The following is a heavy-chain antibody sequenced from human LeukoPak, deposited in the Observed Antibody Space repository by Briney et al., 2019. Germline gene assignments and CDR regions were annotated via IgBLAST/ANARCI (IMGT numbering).Heavy chain of an antibody. D-gene: IGHD2-15*01. CDR2: TNSDGSST. CDR1: GFTFRSYW. CDR3: ARDGNSCSGGSCFHYGMDV. V-gene: IGHV3-74*01. Sequence: GGSLRLSCAASGFTFRSYWMHWVRQAPGKGLVWVSRTNSDGSSTSYADSVKGRFTISRDNAKNTLYLQMNSLRAEDTAVYYCARDGNSCSGGSCFHYGMDVWGQGTTVTVSS. J-gene: IGHJ6*02.